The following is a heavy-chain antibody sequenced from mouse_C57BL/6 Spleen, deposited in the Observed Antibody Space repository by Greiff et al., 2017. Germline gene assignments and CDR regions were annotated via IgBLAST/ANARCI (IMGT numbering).Heavy chain of an antibody. D-gene: IGHD3-3*01. V-gene: IGHV1-82*01. CDR2: IYPGDGDT. J-gene: IGHJ2*01. CDR1: GYAFSSSW. Sequence: VQLQQSGPELVKPGASVKISCKASGYAFSSSWMNWVKQRPGKGLEWIGRIYPGDGDTNYNGKFKGKATLTVDKSSSTAYMQLSSLTSEDSAVYYCARGDGDGFDYWGQGTTLTVSS. CDR3: ARGDGDGFDY.